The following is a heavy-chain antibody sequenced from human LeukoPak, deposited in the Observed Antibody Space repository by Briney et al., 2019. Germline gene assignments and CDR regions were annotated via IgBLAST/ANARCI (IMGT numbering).Heavy chain of an antibody. CDR3: ARSEIDDYFKY. Sequence: SETLSLTCTVSGYSISSGYDWGWMRQAPGKGLEWLGSISQSGNTYNNPSLKSRVTLSVDTSKNQVSLKLTSVSAADTAVYYCARSEIDDYFKYWGPGILVTVST. CDR1: GYSISSGYD. D-gene: IGHD3-16*01. J-gene: IGHJ4*02. CDR2: ISQSGNT. V-gene: IGHV4-38-2*02.